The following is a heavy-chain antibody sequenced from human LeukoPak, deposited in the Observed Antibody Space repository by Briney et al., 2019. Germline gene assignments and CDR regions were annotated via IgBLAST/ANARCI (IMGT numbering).Heavy chain of an antibody. CDR2: IKQDGSKK. V-gene: IGHV3-7*03. CDR1: GFPFSSYW. Sequence: GGSLRLSCVASGFPFSSYWMTWVRQAPGKGLEWVANIKQDGSKKSYVDPVKGRFTISRDNSKNTLYLQMNSLRAEDTAVYYCAKDYSGSSDSGDVWGQGTTVTVSS. D-gene: IGHD1-26*01. CDR3: AKDYSGSSDSGDV. J-gene: IGHJ6*02.